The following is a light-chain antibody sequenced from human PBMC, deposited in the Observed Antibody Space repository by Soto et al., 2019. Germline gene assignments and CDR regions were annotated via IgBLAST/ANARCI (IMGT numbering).Light chain of an antibody. CDR2: GVS. J-gene: IGLJ1*01. Sequence: QSVLTQPPSVSGSPGQSVTISCTGTSSDVGGYNYVSWYQQHPGKAPKLMIYGVSNRPSGVPHCFSGYKSGNTASPTISGLQADDEADYYCCSYAGSYTLYVFGTGTKVTVL. CDR3: CSYAGSYTLYV. CDR1: SSDVGGYNY. V-gene: IGLV2-11*01.